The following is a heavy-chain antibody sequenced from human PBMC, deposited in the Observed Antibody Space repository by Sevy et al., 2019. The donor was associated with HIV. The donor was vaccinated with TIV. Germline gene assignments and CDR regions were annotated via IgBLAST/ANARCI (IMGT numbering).Heavy chain of an antibody. CDR3: ARDMPSAMVTWARVRPFDY. Sequence: GGSLRLSCAASGFTFSSYAMHWVRQAPGKGLEWVAVISYDGSNKYYADSVKGRLTISRDNSKNTLYLQMNSLRAEDTAVYYCARDMPSAMVTWARVRPFDYWGQGTLVTVSS. CDR1: GFTFSSYA. D-gene: IGHD5-18*01. V-gene: IGHV3-30-3*01. CDR2: ISYDGSNK. J-gene: IGHJ4*02.